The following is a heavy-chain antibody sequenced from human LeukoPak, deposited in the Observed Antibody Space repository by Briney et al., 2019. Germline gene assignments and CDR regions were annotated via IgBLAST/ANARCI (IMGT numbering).Heavy chain of an antibody. CDR3: ARDGPDYGDSINFDY. Sequence: ASVKVSCKASGYTFTSYGISWVRHAPGQGLEWMVWISAYNGNTNYAQKLQGRVTMTTDTSTNTAYMELRSLRSDDTAVYYCARDGPDYGDSINFDYWGQGTLVTVSS. CDR1: GYTFTSYG. J-gene: IGHJ4*02. CDR2: ISAYNGNT. D-gene: IGHD4-17*01. V-gene: IGHV1-18*01.